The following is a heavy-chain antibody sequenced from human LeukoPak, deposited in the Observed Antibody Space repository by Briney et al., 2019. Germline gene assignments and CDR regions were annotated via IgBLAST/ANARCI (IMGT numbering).Heavy chain of an antibody. V-gene: IGHV3-23*01. CDR1: GFTFSSSS. D-gene: IGHD1-26*01. CDR2: ISGRTRST. J-gene: IGHJ4*02. Sequence: GGTLRLSCIASGFTFSSSSMTWVCQAPWKGLDGVSTISGRTRSTYYADPVKGRFTISRDTSRKTLFLQMNSLRVEDTAVYYCTKSDSNPWEGNFFDYWGQGTLVTVSS. CDR3: TKSDSNPWEGNFFDY.